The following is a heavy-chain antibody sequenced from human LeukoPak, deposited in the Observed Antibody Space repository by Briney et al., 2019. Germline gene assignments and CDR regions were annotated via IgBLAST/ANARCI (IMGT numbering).Heavy chain of an antibody. D-gene: IGHD3-22*01. Sequence: PGGSLRLSCAASGFAVSSNYMNWVRQAPGKGLKWVSIIYSGGATYYANSVRGRFTISRDNSKNTLYLQMNSLRDEDTAVYYCARGGYYYDSSGYYHDAFDIWGQGTMVTVSS. CDR3: ARGGYYYDSSGYYHDAFDI. J-gene: IGHJ3*02. CDR1: GFAVSSNY. CDR2: IYSGGAT. V-gene: IGHV3-53*01.